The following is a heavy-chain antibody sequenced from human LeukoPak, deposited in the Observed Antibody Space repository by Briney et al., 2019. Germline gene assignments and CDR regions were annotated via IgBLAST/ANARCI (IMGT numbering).Heavy chain of an antibody. V-gene: IGHV4-39*01. Sequence: SETLSLTCTVSGGSISSSRYYWGWIRQPPGKGLEWIGSIYYSGSTYYNPSLKSRVTISVDTSKNQFSLELSSVTAADTAVYYCARMYYYDSSGQYWGQGTLVTVSS. CDR3: ARMYYYDSSGQY. J-gene: IGHJ4*02. CDR1: GGSISSSRYY. CDR2: IYYSGST. D-gene: IGHD3-22*01.